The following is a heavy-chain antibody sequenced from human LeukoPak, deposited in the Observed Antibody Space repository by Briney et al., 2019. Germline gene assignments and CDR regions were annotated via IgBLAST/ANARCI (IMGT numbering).Heavy chain of an antibody. CDR1: GFTFSSYS. CDR2: ISSSSSYI. D-gene: IGHD3-3*01. CDR3: ARANYDFWSGSDY. J-gene: IGHJ4*02. Sequence: GRSLRLSCAASGFTFSSYSMNWVRQAPGKGLEWVSSISSSSSYIYYADSVKGRFTISRDNAKNSLYLQMNCLRAEDTAVYYCARANYDFWSGSDYWGQGTLVTVSS. V-gene: IGHV3-21*01.